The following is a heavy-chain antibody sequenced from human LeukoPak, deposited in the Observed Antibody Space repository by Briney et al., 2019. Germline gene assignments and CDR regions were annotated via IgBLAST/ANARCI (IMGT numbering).Heavy chain of an antibody. D-gene: IGHD2-2*01. CDR1: GGSISSYY. Sequence: SETLSLTCTVSGGSISSYYWSWIRQPPGKGLEWIGYIYYSGSTNYNPSLKSRVTISVDTSKNQFSLKLSSVTAADTAVYYCAARTQYCSSTSCYDYWGQGTLVTVSS. CDR2: IYYSGST. CDR3: AARTQYCSSTSCYDY. V-gene: IGHV4-59*01. J-gene: IGHJ4*02.